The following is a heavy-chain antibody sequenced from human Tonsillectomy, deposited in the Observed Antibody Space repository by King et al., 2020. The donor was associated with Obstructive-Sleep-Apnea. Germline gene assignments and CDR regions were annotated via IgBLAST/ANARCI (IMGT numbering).Heavy chain of an antibody. CDR3: ARASDYGGHYFDY. CDR1: GGSISSGGYS. CDR2: IDDSGRT. D-gene: IGHD4-23*01. Sequence: LQLQESDSGLVKPSQTLSLTCAVSGGSISSGGYSWNWIRQPPGKGLEWIGYIDDSGRTDYSPSRKSRVTISVDRPKNQFSLRLNSVTAADTAVYYCARASDYGGHYFDYWGQGTLVPVSS. J-gene: IGHJ4*02. V-gene: IGHV4-30-2*01.